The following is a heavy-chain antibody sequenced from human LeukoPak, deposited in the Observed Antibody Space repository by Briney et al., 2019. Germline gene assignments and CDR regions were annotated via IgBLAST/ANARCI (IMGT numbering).Heavy chain of an antibody. CDR1: GFTFSIYA. J-gene: IGHJ4*02. D-gene: IGHD6-19*01. Sequence: GGSLRLSCAASGFTFSIYAMSWVRQAPGKGLEWVSAISGSDGRTKYADSVKGRFTISRDNSKNTLYLQMNSLRDGDTAVYYFARPSSDWYVFDYWGQGTLVTVSS. CDR2: ISGSDGRT. V-gene: IGHV3-23*01. CDR3: ARPSSDWYVFDY.